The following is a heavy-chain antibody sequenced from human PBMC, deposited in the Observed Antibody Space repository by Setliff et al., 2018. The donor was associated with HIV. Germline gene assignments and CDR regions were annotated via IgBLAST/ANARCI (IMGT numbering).Heavy chain of an antibody. CDR3: ASFFVTTVTNQDY. J-gene: IGHJ4*02. CDR2: IYPSGNIYPNGGT. Sequence: SETLSLTCAVSGDSISGSYYWAWIRQPPGKGLEWIANIYPSGNIYPNGGTNYNPSLKGRVTISLDTSKNQFSLNLTSVTAADTAVYYCASFFVTTVTNQDYWGQGTPVTVSS. CDR1: GDSISGSYY. V-gene: IGHV4-38-2*01. D-gene: IGHD4-17*01.